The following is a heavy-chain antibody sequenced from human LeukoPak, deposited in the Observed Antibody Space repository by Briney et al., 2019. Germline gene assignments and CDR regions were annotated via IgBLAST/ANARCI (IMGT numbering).Heavy chain of an antibody. CDR1: EFTFSSSA. D-gene: IGHD1-26*01. CDR3: ARGGGAPDS. J-gene: IGHJ4*02. V-gene: IGHV3-23*01. CDR2: ISDSGGST. Sequence: GGSLRLSCAASEFTFSSSAMTWVRQAPGKGLEWVSSISDSGGSTLYADSVKGRFTISRDNSENTLSLQMNSLRAEDTAVYYCARGGGAPDSWGQGTLVTVSS.